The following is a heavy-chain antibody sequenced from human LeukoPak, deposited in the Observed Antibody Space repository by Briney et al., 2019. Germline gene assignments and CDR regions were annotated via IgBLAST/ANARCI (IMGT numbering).Heavy chain of an antibody. CDR1: GDSVSSNSAA. CDR3: ARENVPKSPRNYMDV. D-gene: IGHD2-2*01. CDR2: TYYRSKWYN. V-gene: IGHV6-1*01. J-gene: IGHJ6*03. Sequence: SQTLSLTCAISGDSVSSNSAAWNWLRQSPSRGLEWLGRTYYRSKWYNDNAVSVKSLITINPDTSKNQFSLQLNSVTPEDTAVYYCARENVPKSPRNYMDVWGKGTTVTVSS.